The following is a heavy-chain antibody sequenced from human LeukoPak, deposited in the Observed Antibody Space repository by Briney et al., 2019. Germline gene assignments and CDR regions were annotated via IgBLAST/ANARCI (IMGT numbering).Heavy chain of an antibody. CDR1: GYTFINYA. CDR2: INAHNGDT. D-gene: IGHD1-1*01. Sequence: GASVKVSCKASGYTFINYAIHWARQAPAQRLEWMGWINAHNGDTKYSQKFQGRVAITRDTSASIVYMELSTLRFGDTAVYYCARGSTSHWPLEYWGRGILVTVSS. V-gene: IGHV1-3*01. J-gene: IGHJ4*02. CDR3: ARGSTSHWPLEY.